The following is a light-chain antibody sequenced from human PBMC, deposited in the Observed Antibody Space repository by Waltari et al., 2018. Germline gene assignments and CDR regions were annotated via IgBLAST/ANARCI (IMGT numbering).Light chain of an antibody. CDR3: QQYYSDLYT. CDR2: QAS. Sequence: DIQVTQSPSTLSASVGDRVTITCRASQNIDYGVAWYQRKPGKAPELLIQQASKLESGVPSRFSGSGSGTEFTLTVSSLQPDDVATYYCQQYYSDLYTFGQGTKLEIK. CDR1: QNIDYG. J-gene: IGKJ2*01. V-gene: IGKV1-5*03.